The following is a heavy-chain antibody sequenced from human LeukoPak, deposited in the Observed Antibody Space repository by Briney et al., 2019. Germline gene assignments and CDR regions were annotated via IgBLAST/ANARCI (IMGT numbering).Heavy chain of an antibody. V-gene: IGHV4-30-2*01. Sequence: TLSLTCAVSGGSISSGGYSWSWIRQPPGKGLEWIGYIYHSGSTYYNPSLKSRVTISVDRSKNQFSLKLSSVTAADTAVYYCARLGGIDYWGQGTLVTVSS. CDR1: GGSISSGGYS. D-gene: IGHD3-3*01. CDR3: ARLGGIDY. CDR2: IYHSGST. J-gene: IGHJ4*02.